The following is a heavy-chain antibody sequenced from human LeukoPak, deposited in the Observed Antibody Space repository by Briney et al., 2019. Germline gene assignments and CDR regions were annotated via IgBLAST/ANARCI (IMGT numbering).Heavy chain of an antibody. V-gene: IGHV3-11*01. J-gene: IGHJ4*02. Sequence: GGSLRLSCAASGFTFSDSYMAWIRQAPGKGLEWVSYITSSATNIYYADSVKGRFTISRDNSKNTLYLQMNSLRAEDTAVYYCAKESGSLYYFDYWGQGTLVTVSS. CDR1: GFTFSDSY. CDR2: ITSSATNI. CDR3: AKESGSLYYFDY. D-gene: IGHD1-26*01.